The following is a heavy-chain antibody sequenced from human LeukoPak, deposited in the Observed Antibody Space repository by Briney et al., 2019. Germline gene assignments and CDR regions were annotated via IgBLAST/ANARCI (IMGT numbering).Heavy chain of an antibody. CDR3: ARDRTYYDFWSGYYNYFDY. CDR2: IKQDGSEK. J-gene: IGHJ4*02. D-gene: IGHD3-3*01. Sequence: PGGSLRLSCAASGFTFSSYWMSWVRQAPGKGLEWVANIKQDGSEKYYVDSVKGRFTISRDNAKNSLYLQMNSLRAEDTAVYYCARDRTYYDFWSGYYNYFDYWGQGTLVTVSS. CDR1: GFTFSSYW. V-gene: IGHV3-7*01.